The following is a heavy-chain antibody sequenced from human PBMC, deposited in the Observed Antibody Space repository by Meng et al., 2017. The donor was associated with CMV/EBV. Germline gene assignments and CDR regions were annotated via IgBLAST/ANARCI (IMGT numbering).Heavy chain of an antibody. J-gene: IGHJ6*02. CDR2: ISAYNGNT. Sequence: ASVKVSCKASGYTFTSYGISWVRQAPGQGLEWMGWISAYNGNTNYAQKLQGRVTMTTDTSTSTAYMELRSLRSDDTAVYHCARSDYGDYYYYGMDVWGQGTTVTVSS. CDR3: ARSDYGDYYYYGMDV. CDR1: GYTFTSYG. V-gene: IGHV1-18*01. D-gene: IGHD4-17*01.